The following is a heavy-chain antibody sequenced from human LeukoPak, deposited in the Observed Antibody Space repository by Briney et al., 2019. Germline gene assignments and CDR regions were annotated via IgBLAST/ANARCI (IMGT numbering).Heavy chain of an antibody. CDR3: AKDSYGGYNDFGIDS. Sequence: GASVKVSCKASGYTFTSYGISWVRQAPGQGLEWMGWISAHNGNTNYAQKLQGRVTMTTDTSTSTAYMELRSLRSDDTAVYYCAKDSYGGYNDFGIDSWGQGTLVSVSS. CDR1: GYTFTSYG. J-gene: IGHJ4*02. V-gene: IGHV1-18*01. D-gene: IGHD5-12*01. CDR2: ISAHNGNT.